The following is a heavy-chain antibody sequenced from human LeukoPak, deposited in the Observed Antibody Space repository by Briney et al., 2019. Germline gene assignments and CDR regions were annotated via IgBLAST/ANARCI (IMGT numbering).Heavy chain of an antibody. V-gene: IGHV4-59*11. CDR1: DDSFSSHY. D-gene: IGHD4-17*01. CDR3: ARDLVTVTKGIDI. CDR2: VSYIGST. J-gene: IGHJ3*02. Sequence: SETLSLTCAVSDDSFSSHYWTWIRQPPGKGLEWIGYVSYIGSTNYNPSLKSRVTISIDTSRSQFSLRLSSVTAADTAVYYCARDLVTVTKGIDIWGQGTMVSVSS.